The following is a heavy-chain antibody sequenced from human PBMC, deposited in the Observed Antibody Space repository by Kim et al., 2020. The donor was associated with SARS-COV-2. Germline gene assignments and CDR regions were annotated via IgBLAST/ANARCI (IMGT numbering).Heavy chain of an antibody. Sequence: GGSLRLSCAASGFTFSSYWMSWVRQAPGKGLEWVANIKQDGSEKYYVDSVKGRFTISRDNAKNSLYLQMNSLRAEDTAVYYCAREHSMTTVTTRTYYYYGMDVWGQGTTVTVS. CDR1: GFTFSSYW. D-gene: IGHD4-17*01. J-gene: IGHJ6*02. CDR3: AREHSMTTVTTRTYYYYGMDV. CDR2: IKQDGSEK. V-gene: IGHV3-7*01.